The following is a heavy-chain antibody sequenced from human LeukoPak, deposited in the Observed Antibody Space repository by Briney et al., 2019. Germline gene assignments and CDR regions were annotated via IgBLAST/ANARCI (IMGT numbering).Heavy chain of an antibody. CDR3: ARARNDGYKSSRYYYYMDV. V-gene: IGHV3-21*01. CDR2: ISSSSSYI. CDR1: GFTLSSYE. J-gene: IGHJ6*03. Sequence: PGGSLRLSCTVSGFTLSSYEMSWIRQAPGKGLEWVSSISSSSSYIYYADSVKGRFTISRDNAKNSLYLQMNSLRAEDTAVYYCARARNDGYKSSRYYYYMDVWGKGTTVTVSS. D-gene: IGHD5-24*01.